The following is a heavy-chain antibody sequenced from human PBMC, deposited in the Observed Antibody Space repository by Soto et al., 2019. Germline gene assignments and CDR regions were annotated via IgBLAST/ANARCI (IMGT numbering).Heavy chain of an antibody. J-gene: IGHJ6*02. V-gene: IGHV4-4*02. CDR3: ARAPVVVAARYYYGMDV. D-gene: IGHD2-15*01. CDR2: IYHSGST. CDR1: GGSISSSNW. Sequence: QVQLQESGPGLVKPSGTLSLTCAVSGGSISSSNWWSWVRQPPGKGLEWIGEIYHSGSTNYNPSLKSRVTISVXXSXNXXSLKLSSVTAADTAVYYCARAPVVVAARYYYGMDVWGQGTTVTVSS.